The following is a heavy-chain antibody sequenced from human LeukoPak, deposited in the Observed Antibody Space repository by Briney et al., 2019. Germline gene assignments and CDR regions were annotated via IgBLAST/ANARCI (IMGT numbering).Heavy chain of an antibody. CDR2: IYTSGST. CDR1: GGSISSYY. J-gene: IGHJ5*02. D-gene: IGHD6-19*01. Sequence: PAETLSLTCTVSGGSISSYYWSWIRQPAGEGLEWVGHIYTSGSTNYNPSLESRVTLSVDTSKNQFCLKLSSVTAADTAVYYCARDGLAVAEGWFDPWGQGTLVTVSS. V-gene: IGHV4-4*07. CDR3: ARDGLAVAEGWFDP.